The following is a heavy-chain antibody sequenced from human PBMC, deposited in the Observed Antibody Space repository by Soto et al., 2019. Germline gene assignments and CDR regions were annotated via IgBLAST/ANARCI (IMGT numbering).Heavy chain of an antibody. V-gene: IGHV3-23*01. CDR1: GFTFSSYA. CDR2: ISGSGGST. J-gene: IGHJ4*02. D-gene: IGHD3-22*01. CDR3: AKIFGLGYYDSSGQGNFDY. Sequence: GGSLRLSCAASGFTFSSYAMSWVRQAPGKGLEWVSAISGSGGSTYYADSVKGRFTISRDNSKNTLYLQMNSLRAEDTAVYYCAKIFGLGYYDSSGQGNFDYWGQGTLVTVSS.